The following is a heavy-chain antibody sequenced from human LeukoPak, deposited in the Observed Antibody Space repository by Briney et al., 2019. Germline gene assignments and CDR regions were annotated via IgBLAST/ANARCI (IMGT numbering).Heavy chain of an antibody. CDR3: ARHLALYYDSSGYDY. CDR1: GGSISSDH. V-gene: IGHV4-59*08. J-gene: IGHJ4*02. CDR2: IFYSGRT. Sequence: PSETLSLTCTVSGGSISSDHWNWIRQPPGKGLEWIGCIFYSGRTYYNPSLKSRVTISVDTSKNQFSLKLSSVTAADTAVYYCARHLALYYDSSGYDYWGQGTLVTVSS. D-gene: IGHD3-22*01.